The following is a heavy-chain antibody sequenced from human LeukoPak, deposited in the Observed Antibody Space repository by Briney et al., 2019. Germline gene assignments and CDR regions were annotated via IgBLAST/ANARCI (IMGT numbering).Heavy chain of an antibody. D-gene: IGHD3-22*01. CDR2: ISWDSHNI. CDR1: GFIFDDYA. V-gene: IGHV3-9*01. CDR3: ARDLYRIVVVPHYFDY. Sequence: PGRSLRLSCAASGFIFDDYAMHWVRQAPGKGLEWVSGISWDSHNIAYADSVKGRFTISRDNAKNSLYLQMNSLRAEDTAVYYCARDLYRIVVVPHYFDYWGQGTLVTVSS. J-gene: IGHJ4*02.